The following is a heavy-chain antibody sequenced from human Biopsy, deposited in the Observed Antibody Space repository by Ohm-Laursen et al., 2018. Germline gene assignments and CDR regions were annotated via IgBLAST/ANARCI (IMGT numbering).Heavy chain of an antibody. CDR1: GVTLSGYA. J-gene: IGHJ4*02. CDR2: ITGGGNYI. Sequence: GSLRLSCTAPGVTLSGYAMNWVRQAPGKGLEWVSSITGGGNYINYADSVRGRFTIFRDNSKNSVYLVMSSLRAEDTAVYFCATAAYAPPYFDLWGRGTVVTVSS. CDR3: ATAAYAPPYFDL. D-gene: IGHD4-17*01. V-gene: IGHV3-21*06.